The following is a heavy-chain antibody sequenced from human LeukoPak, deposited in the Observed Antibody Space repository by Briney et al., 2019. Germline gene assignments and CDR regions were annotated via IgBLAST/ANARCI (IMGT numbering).Heavy chain of an antibody. CDR3: ARGIVGATWIGSVNYYFDY. J-gene: IGHJ4*02. Sequence: PSETLSLTCAVYGGSFSGYYGSWIRQPPGKGLEWIGEINHSGSTNYNPSLKSRVTISVDTSKNQFSLKLSSVTAADTAVYYCARGIVGATWIGSVNYYFDYWGQGTLVTVSS. CDR2: INHSGST. V-gene: IGHV4-34*01. D-gene: IGHD1-26*01. CDR1: GGSFSGYY.